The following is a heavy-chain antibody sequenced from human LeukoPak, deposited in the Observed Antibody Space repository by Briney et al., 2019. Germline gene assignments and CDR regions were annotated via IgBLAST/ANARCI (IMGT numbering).Heavy chain of an antibody. J-gene: IGHJ4*02. V-gene: IGHV4-34*01. CDR3: ATTNSSGWQQYYFDY. CDR2: INHSGST. Sequence: SETLSLTCAVYGGSFSGYYWSWIRQPPGKGLEWIGEINHSGSTNYNPSLKSRVTISVDTSKNQFSLKLSSVTAADTAVYYCATTNSSGWQQYYFDYWGQGTLVTVSS. CDR1: GGSFSGYY. D-gene: IGHD6-19*01.